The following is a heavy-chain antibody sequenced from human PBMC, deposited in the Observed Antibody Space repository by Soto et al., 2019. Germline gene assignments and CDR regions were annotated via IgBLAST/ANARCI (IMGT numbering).Heavy chain of an antibody. CDR3: AIFLDYDSRGYARLCLDS. CDR2: IHHTGTT. Sequence: SETLSLTCTVSGGSINSGDYSWTWIRQPPGKGLEWIGYIHHTGTTYYNLSLKSRVTISVDRSKYQFSLKLSSVTAADTAVYYCAIFLDYDSRGYARLCLDSWVQGTLFSSSS. CDR1: GGSINSGDYS. J-gene: IGHJ4*02. D-gene: IGHD3-22*01. V-gene: IGHV4-30-2*01.